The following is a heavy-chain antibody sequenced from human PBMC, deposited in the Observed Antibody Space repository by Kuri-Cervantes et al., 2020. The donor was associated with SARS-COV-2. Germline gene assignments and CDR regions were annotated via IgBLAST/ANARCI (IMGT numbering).Heavy chain of an antibody. D-gene: IGHD1-26*01. Sequence: GGSLRLSCAVSGFIFSNYAMHWVRQAPGKGLEWVAVISDDGSNKFYADSVKGRFTISRDNSKNTLYLQMNSLRAEDTAVYYCARGCAWELLCAFDFWGQGTLVTVSS. V-gene: IGHV3-30-3*01. CDR1: GFIFSNYA. CDR3: ARGCAWELLCAFDF. J-gene: IGHJ3*01. CDR2: ISDDGSNK.